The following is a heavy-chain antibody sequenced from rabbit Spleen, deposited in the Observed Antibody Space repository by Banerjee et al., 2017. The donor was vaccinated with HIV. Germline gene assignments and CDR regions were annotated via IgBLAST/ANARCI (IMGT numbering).Heavy chain of an antibody. J-gene: IGHJ6*01. CDR2: IFTGNVKT. CDR3: ARDTGSSFSSYGMDL. CDR1: GFDFSSDYD. D-gene: IGHD8-1*01. V-gene: IGHV1S40*01. Sequence: QQLVESGGGLVKPGASLTLTCKASGFDFSSDYDMCWVRQAPGKGLEWIGCIFTGNVKTYYASWAKGRFTISKTSSTTVTLQMTSLTVADTATYFCARDTGSSFSSYGMDLWGPGTLVTVS.